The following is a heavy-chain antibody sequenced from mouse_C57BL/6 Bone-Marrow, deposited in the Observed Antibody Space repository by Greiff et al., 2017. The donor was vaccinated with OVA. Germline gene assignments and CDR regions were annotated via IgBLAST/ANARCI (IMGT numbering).Heavy chain of an antibody. V-gene: IGHV1-80*01. CDR2: IYPGDGDT. J-gene: IGHJ2*01. Sequence: VQLQQSGAELVKPGASVKISCKASGYAFSSYWMNWVKQRPGKGLEWIGQIYPGDGDTNYNGKFKGKATLTADKSSSTAYMQLSSLTAEDSAGNLWARCDGDYRVYYLDDGGKGTTLTVSS. CDR3: ARCDGDYRVYYLDD. CDR1: GYAFSSYW. D-gene: IGHD2-13*01.